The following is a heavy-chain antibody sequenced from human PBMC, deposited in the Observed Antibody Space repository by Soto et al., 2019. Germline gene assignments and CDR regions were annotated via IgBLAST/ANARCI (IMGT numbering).Heavy chain of an antibody. Sequence: GGSLRLSCAASGFTVKSYTMSWVRQVPGKGLEWVSSIIGSYGSTYYADSVKGRFTISRDISKNTLYLQMNSLRVEDTPVYYFEKAKRPDGADDYDFWGRGTLVTVSS. J-gene: IGHJ4*02. CDR3: EKAKRPDGADDYDF. CDR2: IIGSYGST. V-gene: IGHV3-23*01. CDR1: GFTVKSYT. D-gene: IGHD1-1*01.